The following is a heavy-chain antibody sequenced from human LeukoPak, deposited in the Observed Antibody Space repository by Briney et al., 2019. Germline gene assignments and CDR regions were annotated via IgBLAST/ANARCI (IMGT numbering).Heavy chain of an antibody. CDR2: IKQDGSEK. Sequence: GGSLRLSCTASGFTFSSYWMSWVRQAPGKGLEWVANIKQDGSEKYYVDSVKGRFTISRDNAKNSLYLQMNSLRAEDTAVYYCARMTYLWGCGSTSCLTPFDYWGQGTLVTVSS. V-gene: IGHV3-7*01. CDR3: ARMTYLWGCGSTSCLTPFDY. D-gene: IGHD2-2*01. CDR1: GFTFSSYW. J-gene: IGHJ4*02.